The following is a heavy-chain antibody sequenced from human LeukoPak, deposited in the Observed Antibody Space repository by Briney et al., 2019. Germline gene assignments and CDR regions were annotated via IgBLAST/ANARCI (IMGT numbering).Heavy chain of an antibody. CDR1: GGSFSGYY. CDR2: INHSGST. Sequence: PSETLSLTCAVYGGSFSGYYWSWIRQPPGKGLEWIGEINHSGSTNYNPSLKSRVTISVDTSKNQFSLKLSSVTAADTAVYYCAREVRGYSDYWGQGTLVTVSS. V-gene: IGHV4-34*01. D-gene: IGHD3-22*01. J-gene: IGHJ4*02. CDR3: AREVRGYSDY.